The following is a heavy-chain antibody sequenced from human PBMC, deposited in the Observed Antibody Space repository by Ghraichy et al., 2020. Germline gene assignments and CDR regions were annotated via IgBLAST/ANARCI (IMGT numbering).Heavy chain of an antibody. Sequence: GGSLRLSCAASGFTFSTYAMSWVRQAPGKGLEWVSAISGSGGRTYYADSVKGRFTIFRDNSKNTLYLQMNSLRAEDTALYYCAKACGADCYYYFDYWGQVTLVTVSS. CDR3: AKACGADCYYYFDY. CDR1: GFTFSTYA. D-gene: IGHD2-21*02. J-gene: IGHJ4*02. CDR2: ISGSGGRT. V-gene: IGHV3-23*01.